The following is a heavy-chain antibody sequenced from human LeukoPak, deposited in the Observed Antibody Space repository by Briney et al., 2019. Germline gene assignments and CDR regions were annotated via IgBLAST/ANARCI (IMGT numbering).Heavy chain of an antibody. CDR2: ISSSSSTI. D-gene: IGHD3-10*02. J-gene: IGHJ6*04. V-gene: IGHV3-48*01. Sequence: GGSLRLSCAASGFTFSSFGMNWVRQAPGKGLEWVSYISSSSSTIYYADSVKGRFTISRDNAKNSLYLQMNSLRAEDTAVYYCAELGITMIGGVWGKGTTVTVSS. CDR1: GFTFSSFG. CDR3: AELGITMIGGV.